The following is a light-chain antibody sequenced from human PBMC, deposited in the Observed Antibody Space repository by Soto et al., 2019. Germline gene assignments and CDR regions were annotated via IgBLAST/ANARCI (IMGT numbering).Light chain of an antibody. CDR2: NVS. Sequence: QSVLTQPASVSGSPGQSITISCTGTSSDVGSYNYVSWYQQHPGKAPKLIIHNVSNRPSGITNRFSGSKSGNTASLTISGLQAEDEADYYCSSYTITSVLFGGGTQLTVL. J-gene: IGLJ2*01. CDR3: SSYTITSVL. CDR1: SSDVGSYNY. V-gene: IGLV2-14*03.